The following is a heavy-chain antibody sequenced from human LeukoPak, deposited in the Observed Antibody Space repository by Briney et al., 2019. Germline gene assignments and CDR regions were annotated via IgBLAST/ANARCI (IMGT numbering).Heavy chain of an antibody. Sequence: GGSLRLSCAASGFTVSNNYMSWVRQAPGKGLEWVSVIYSGGSTYYADSVKGRFTISRDNSKNTLYLQMNSLRPEDTAVYYCARARPSMWIDYWGQGTLVTVSS. V-gene: IGHV3-66*01. D-gene: IGHD5-12*01. CDR2: IYSGGST. J-gene: IGHJ4*02. CDR3: ARARPSMWIDY. CDR1: GFTVSNNY.